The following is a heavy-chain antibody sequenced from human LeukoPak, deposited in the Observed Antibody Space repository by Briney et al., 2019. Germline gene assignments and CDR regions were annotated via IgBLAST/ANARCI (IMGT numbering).Heavy chain of an antibody. Sequence: PGGSLRLSCAASGFTFSSYEMNWVRQAPGKGLEWVSVIYSAGSTYYADSVKGRFTISRDNSKNTLFLQMNSLRAEDTAVYYCARLTAYDILTGSYRGYFDYWGQGALVTVSS. D-gene: IGHD3-9*01. CDR3: ARLTAYDILTGSYRGYFDY. J-gene: IGHJ4*02. V-gene: IGHV3-53*01. CDR2: IYSAGST. CDR1: GFTFSSYE.